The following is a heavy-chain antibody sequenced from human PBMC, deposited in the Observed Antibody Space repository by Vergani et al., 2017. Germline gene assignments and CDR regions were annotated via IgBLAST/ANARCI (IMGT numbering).Heavy chain of an antibody. CDR3: ARVVTLWDNYYDYMDV. V-gene: IGHV4-34*01. D-gene: IGHD4-23*01. J-gene: IGHJ6*03. CDR2: INHSGST. Sequence: QVQLQQWGAGLLKPSETLSLTCAVYGGSFSGYYWSWIRQPPGKGLEWIGEINHSGSTYYNPSLKSRVTISVDTSKNQFSLKLSSVTAADTAVYYGARVVTLWDNYYDYMDVWGKGTTVTVAS. CDR1: GGSFSGYY.